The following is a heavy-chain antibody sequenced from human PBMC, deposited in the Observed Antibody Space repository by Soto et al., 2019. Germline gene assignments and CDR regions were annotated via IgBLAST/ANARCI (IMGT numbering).Heavy chain of an antibody. V-gene: IGHV4-34*01. Sequence: PSETLSLTCAVYGGSFSGYYWSWIRQPPGKGLEWIGEINHSGSTNYNPSLKSRVTISVDTSKNQFSLKLSSVTAADTAVYYSARDNYCEGDPGQRKAMDVGARGSTVTVS. CDR1: GGSFSGYY. CDR3: ARDNYCEGDPGQRKAMDV. J-gene: IGHJ6*02. CDR2: INHSGST. D-gene: IGHD1-20*01.